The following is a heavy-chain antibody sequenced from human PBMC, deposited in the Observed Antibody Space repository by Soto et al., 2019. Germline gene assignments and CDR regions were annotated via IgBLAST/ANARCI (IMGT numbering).Heavy chain of an antibody. V-gene: IGHV3-48*02. Sequence: EVQLVESGGGLVQPGGSLRLSCAASGFTFSSYSMNWVRQAPGKGLEWVSYISSSSSTIYYAESVKGRFTISRDNAKNSQCLKMNRLRDEATAVYYCARNHVLMVYAMRTGAPDYYYYGKDVWGQVTTVTVAS. J-gene: IGHJ6*02. CDR2: ISSSSSTI. D-gene: IGHD2-8*01. CDR1: GFTFSSYS. CDR3: ARNHVLMVYAMRTGAPDYYYYGKDV.